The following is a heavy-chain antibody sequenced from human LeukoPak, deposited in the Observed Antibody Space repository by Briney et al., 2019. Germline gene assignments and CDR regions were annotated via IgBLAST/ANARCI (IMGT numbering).Heavy chain of an antibody. D-gene: IGHD5/OR15-5a*01. Sequence: SETLSLTCAVYGGSFSGYYWSWIRQPPGKGLEWIGEINHSGSTNYNPSLKSRVTISVDTSKNQFSPKLSSVTAAGTAVYYCARVVYGFPINWFDPWGQGTLVTVSS. CDR1: GGSFSGYY. CDR2: INHSGST. CDR3: ARVVYGFPINWFDP. J-gene: IGHJ5*02. V-gene: IGHV4-34*01.